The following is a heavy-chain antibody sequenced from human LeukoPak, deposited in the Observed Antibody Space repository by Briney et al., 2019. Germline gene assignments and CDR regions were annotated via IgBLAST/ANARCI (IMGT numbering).Heavy chain of an antibody. Sequence: GGSLRLSCAASGFTFSNYWMSWVRQAPGKGLEWVANIDRDGSEIYYVDSVKGRFTISRDNAKNSLYLQMNSLKTEDTAVYYCTTEGYDILTGYYNVDYWGQGTLVTVSS. CDR1: GFTFSNYW. D-gene: IGHD3-9*01. CDR2: IDRDGSEI. CDR3: TTEGYDILTGYYNVDY. V-gene: IGHV3-7*03. J-gene: IGHJ4*02.